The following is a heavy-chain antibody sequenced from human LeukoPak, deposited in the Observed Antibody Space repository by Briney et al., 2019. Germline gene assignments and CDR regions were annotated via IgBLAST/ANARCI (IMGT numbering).Heavy chain of an antibody. CDR2: ISGSGGST. J-gene: IGHJ4*02. CDR3: AKDYDFWSGYYPNYFDY. Sequence: GGSLRLSCAASGFTFSDYYMSWVRQAPGKGLEWVSAISGSGGSTYYADSVKGRFTISRDNSKNTLYLQMNSLRAEDTAVYYCAKDYDFWSGYYPNYFDYWGQGTLVTVSS. V-gene: IGHV3-23*01. CDR1: GFTFSDYY. D-gene: IGHD3-3*01.